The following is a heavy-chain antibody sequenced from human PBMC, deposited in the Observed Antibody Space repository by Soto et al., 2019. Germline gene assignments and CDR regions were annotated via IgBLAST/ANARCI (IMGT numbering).Heavy chain of an antibody. Sequence: EVQLEESGGDLVKPGGSLTLSCVASGFTFSDAWMSWVRQAPGKGLEWVGRIKSKTDGGTIDYAAPVKGRFTISRHDPRNRLYLEINSLKTEDTAVYYCAVHSTTWFRDYFQNWGQGTLVTVSS. D-gene: IGHD3-10*01. V-gene: IGHV3-15*01. CDR3: AVHSTTWFRDYFQN. CDR2: IKSKTDGGTI. J-gene: IGHJ1*01. CDR1: GFTFSDAW.